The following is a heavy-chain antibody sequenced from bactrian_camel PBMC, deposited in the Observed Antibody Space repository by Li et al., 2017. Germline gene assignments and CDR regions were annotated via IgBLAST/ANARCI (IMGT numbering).Heavy chain of an antibody. D-gene: IGHD2*01. CDR2: IYWDGSRP. Sequence: HVQLVESGGGLVQAGESLRLSCSASGFIFRNSGMSWLRQAPGQAMEWVSTIYWDGSRPSYADSVKGRFTISQDKDANTLYLQMNRLKPEDTATYYCVADYQYNSRWFSLRDFAYNYWGQGTQVTVS. CDR3: VADYQYNSRWFSLRDFAYNY. CDR1: GFIFRNSG. V-gene: IGHV3S7*01. J-gene: IGHJ4*01.